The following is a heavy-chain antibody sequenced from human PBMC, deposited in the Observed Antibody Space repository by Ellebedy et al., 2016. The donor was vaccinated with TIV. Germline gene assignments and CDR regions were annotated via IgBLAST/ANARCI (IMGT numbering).Heavy chain of an antibody. D-gene: IGHD6-13*01. CDR3: VKEGTEYSGSWYDY. V-gene: IGHV3-30*18. CDR1: GFTFSNYG. CDR2: IAFDGSLK. J-gene: IGHJ4*02. Sequence: GESLKISXAASGFTFSNYGIHWVRQAPGKGLEWVAVIAFDGSLKYYADAVKGRFTISRDNSKTTLYLHMNSLRPDDTAVYWCVKEGTEYSGSWYDYWGQGTLVTVSS.